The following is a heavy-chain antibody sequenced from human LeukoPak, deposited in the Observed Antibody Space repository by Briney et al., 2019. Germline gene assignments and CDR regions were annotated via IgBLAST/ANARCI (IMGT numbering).Heavy chain of an antibody. D-gene: IGHD3-22*01. Sequence: GRSLRLSCAASGFTFTGYAMLWVRQAPGKGLEWVAVISSDGSNKYYADSVRGRFTISRVNSKNTVDLQMNSLRAEDTAVYYCAKDPYSSRMEYFQQWGQGTLVIVSS. CDR2: ISSDGSNK. CDR3: AKDPYSSRMEYFQQ. CDR1: GFTFTGYA. J-gene: IGHJ1*01. V-gene: IGHV3-30*04.